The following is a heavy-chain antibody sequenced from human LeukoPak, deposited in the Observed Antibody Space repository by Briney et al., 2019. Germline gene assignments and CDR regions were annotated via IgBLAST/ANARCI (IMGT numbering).Heavy chain of an antibody. J-gene: IGHJ3*02. CDR3: ARDVLFGGIFDAFDI. V-gene: IGHV4-39*07. Sequence: SETLSLTCTVSGGSISSSSYYWGWIRQPPGKGLEWIGSIYYSGSTYYNPSLKSRVTISVDTSKNQFSLKLSSVTAADTAVYYCARDVLFGGIFDAFDIWGQRTMVTVSS. CDR2: IYYSGST. CDR1: GGSISSSSYY. D-gene: IGHD3-3*01.